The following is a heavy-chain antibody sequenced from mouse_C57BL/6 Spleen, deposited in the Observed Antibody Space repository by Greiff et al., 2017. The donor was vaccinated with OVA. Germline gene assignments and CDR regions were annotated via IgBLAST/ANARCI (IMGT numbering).Heavy chain of an antibody. Sequence: VQLQQPGTELVKPGASVKLSCKASGYTFTSYWMHWVKQRPGQGLEWIGNINPSNGGTNYNEKFKSKATLTVDKPSSTAYMQLSSLTSEDSAVYYSARDLGFTALVAKVDYWGQGTSVTVSS. D-gene: IGHD1-1*01. J-gene: IGHJ4*01. CDR2: INPSNGGT. CDR3: ARDLGFTALVAKVDY. V-gene: IGHV1-53*01. CDR1: GYTFTSYW.